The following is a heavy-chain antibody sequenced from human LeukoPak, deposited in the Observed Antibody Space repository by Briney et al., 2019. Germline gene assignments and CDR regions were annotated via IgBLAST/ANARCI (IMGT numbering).Heavy chain of an antibody. CDR3: ARGGERRFFDY. J-gene: IGHJ4*02. D-gene: IGHD5-24*01. CDR1: GGTFSGYY. V-gene: IGHV4-34*01. CDR2: INHSGST. Sequence: SETLSLTCAVYGGTFSGYYWNWIRQPPGKGLEWIGEINHSGSTKYNPSLKSRVTISVDTSKNQSSLKLSSVTAADTAVYYCARGGERRFFDYWGQGTLVTVSS.